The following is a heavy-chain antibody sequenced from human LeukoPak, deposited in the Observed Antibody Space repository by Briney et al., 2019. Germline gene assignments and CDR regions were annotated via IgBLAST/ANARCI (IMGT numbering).Heavy chain of an antibody. CDR3: ARRGIAAAGYDY. V-gene: IGHV4-59*08. CDR2: IYYSGST. Sequence: PSETLSLTCTVSGGSISSYYWSWIRQPPGKGLEWIGYIYYSGSTKYNPSLRSRVTISADTSKNQFSLNLSSVTAADTAVYYCARRGIAAAGYDYWGQGTLVTVSS. D-gene: IGHD6-13*01. J-gene: IGHJ4*02. CDR1: GGSISSYY.